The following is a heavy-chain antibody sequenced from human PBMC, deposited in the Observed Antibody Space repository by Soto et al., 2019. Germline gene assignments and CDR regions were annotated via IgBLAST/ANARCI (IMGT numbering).Heavy chain of an antibody. V-gene: IGHV1-2*04. D-gene: IGHD3-16*01. Sequence: ASVKVSCKASGYTFTGYYMHWVRQAPGQGLEWMGWINPNSGGTNYAQKFQGWVTMTRATSISTAYMELSRLRSDDTAVYYCARGGDYHPSDYFDYWGQGTLVTVSS. CDR2: INPNSGGT. CDR1: GYTFTGYY. J-gene: IGHJ4*02. CDR3: ARGGDYHPSDYFDY.